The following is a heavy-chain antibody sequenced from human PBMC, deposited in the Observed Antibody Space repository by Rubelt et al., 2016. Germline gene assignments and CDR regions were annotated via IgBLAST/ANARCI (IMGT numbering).Heavy chain of an antibody. V-gene: IGHV1-2*02. Sequence: QVQLVHSGSELKKPGASVKVSCKAYGYTFTGYYMNWVRQAPGQGLEWMGWITPNSGGTNYAQRVQGRVTVTSDTSAVAACMGRSSLRSGDTAIYYCATGYSSGWYVAYWGQGTLVTVSS. J-gene: IGHJ4*02. CDR3: ATGYSSGWYVAY. CDR1: GYTFTGYY. CDR2: ITPNSGGT. D-gene: IGHD6-19*01.